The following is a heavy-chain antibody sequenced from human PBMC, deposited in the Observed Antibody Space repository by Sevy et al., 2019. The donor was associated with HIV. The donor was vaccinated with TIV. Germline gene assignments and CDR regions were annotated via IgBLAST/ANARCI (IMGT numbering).Heavy chain of an antibody. CDR2: INHSGST. J-gene: IGHJ4*02. V-gene: IGHV4-34*01. D-gene: IGHD3-22*01. CDR3: ARGTGDSSGYYYFDY. CDR1: GGSFSGYY. Sequence: SETLSHTCAVYGGSFSGYYWSWIRQPPGKGLEWIGEINHSGSTNYNPSLKSRVTISVDTSKNQFSLKLSSVTAADTAVYYCARGTGDSSGYYYFDYWGQGTLVTVSS.